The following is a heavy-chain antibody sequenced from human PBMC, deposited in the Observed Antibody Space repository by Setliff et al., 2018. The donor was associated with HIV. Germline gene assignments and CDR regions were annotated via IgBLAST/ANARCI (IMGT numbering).Heavy chain of an antibody. CDR3: STVVTLAYCHDGLCPAFDS. Sequence: PSETLSLTCTVSGGSITRTPYYWGWIRQPPGKGLEWIGSIHHSGTAYDNPSLKSRITISLDTSKSQFSLKLGSVTAADTAVYFCSTVVTLAYCHDGLCPAFDSWGQGALVTVSS. D-gene: IGHD2-8*01. V-gene: IGHV4-39*07. J-gene: IGHJ4*02. CDR1: GGSITRTPYY. CDR2: IHHSGTA.